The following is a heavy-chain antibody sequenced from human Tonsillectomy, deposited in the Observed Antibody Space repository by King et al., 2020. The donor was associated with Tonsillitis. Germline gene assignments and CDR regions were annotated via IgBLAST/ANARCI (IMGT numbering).Heavy chain of an antibody. Sequence: QLQESGPGLVKPSETLSLTCTVSGGSISSSSYYWGWIRQPPGKGLEWIGSLYYSGITYYNPSLKSRISISVDTSKNHFSLKLSSVTAADTAVYYCARTRPGGSITWYGQGFDPWGQGTLVTVSS. CDR2: LYYSGIT. J-gene: IGHJ5*02. CDR3: ARTRPGGSITWYGQGFDP. CDR1: GGSISSSSYY. V-gene: IGHV4-39*01. D-gene: IGHD2-2*01.